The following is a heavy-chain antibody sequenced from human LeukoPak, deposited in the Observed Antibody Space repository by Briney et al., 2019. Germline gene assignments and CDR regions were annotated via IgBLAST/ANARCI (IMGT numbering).Heavy chain of an antibody. V-gene: IGHV1-3*01. CDR1: GYTFTSYA. CDR2: INAGNGNT. J-gene: IGHJ4*02. Sequence: ASVNVSCKASGYTFTSYAIHWVRKAPGQRLEWMGWINAGNGNTKYSQKFQGRVTITRDTSASTAYMELSGLRSEDTAVFYCARGGGSSSSVFDYWGQGTLVTVSS. CDR3: ARGGGSSSSVFDY. D-gene: IGHD6-6*01.